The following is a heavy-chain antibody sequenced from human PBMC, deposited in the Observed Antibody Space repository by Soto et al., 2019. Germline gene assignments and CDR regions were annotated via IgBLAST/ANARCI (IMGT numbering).Heavy chain of an antibody. CDR2: ISGSGGTT. V-gene: IGHV3-23*01. Sequence: EVQLLESGGGLVQPGGSLRLSCAASGFTFRHYAMSWARQAPGKGLEWVSAISGSGGTTHYADSVKGRFTISRDNSKNTLYLQMNSLRVEDTAVYYCAKDRSSTSCYAFDYGGQGSLVTVSS. D-gene: IGHD2-2*01. CDR3: AKDRSSTSCYAFDY. J-gene: IGHJ4*02. CDR1: GFTFRHYA.